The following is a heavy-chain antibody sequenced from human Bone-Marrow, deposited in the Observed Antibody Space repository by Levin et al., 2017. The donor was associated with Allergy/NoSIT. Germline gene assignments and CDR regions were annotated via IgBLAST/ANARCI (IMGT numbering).Heavy chain of an antibody. CDR2: ISYDGSNK. J-gene: IGHJ4*02. Sequence: GESLKISCAASGFTFSSYGMHWVRQAPGKGLEWVAVISYDGSNKYYADSVKGRFTISRDNSKNTLYLQMNSLRAEDTAVYYCAKGPRWELQSVFDYWGQGTLVTVSS. D-gene: IGHD1-26*01. V-gene: IGHV3-30*18. CDR1: GFTFSSYG. CDR3: AKGPRWELQSVFDY.